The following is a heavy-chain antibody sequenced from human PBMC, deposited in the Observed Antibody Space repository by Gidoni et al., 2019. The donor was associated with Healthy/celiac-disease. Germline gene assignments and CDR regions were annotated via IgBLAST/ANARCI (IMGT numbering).Heavy chain of an antibody. CDR1: GFPFSSFA. J-gene: IGHJ6*02. D-gene: IGHD6-6*01. V-gene: IGHV3-30-3*01. CDR3: ARDSLGIAARPPYYYYGMDV. Sequence: QVQLVESGGGVVQPGRSLRLSFSASGFPFSSFAMHWVRQAPGKGLEWVAVISYDGSNKYYADYVKGRFTISRDNSKNTLYLQMNSLRAEDTAVYYCARDSLGIAARPPYYYYGMDVWGQGTTVTVSS. CDR2: ISYDGSNK.